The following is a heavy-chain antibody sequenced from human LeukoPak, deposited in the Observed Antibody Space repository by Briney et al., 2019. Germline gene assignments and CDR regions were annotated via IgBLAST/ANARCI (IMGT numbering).Heavy chain of an antibody. V-gene: IGHV1-8*02. CDR2: ISAYNGNT. CDR1: GGTFSSYA. D-gene: IGHD2-15*01. CDR3: ARAGGYCGRISCPYYFDY. Sequence: ASVKVSCKASGGTFSSYAISWVRQAPGQGLEWMGWISAYNGNTDYAQKFQGRVTMTRNTSISTAYMGLSSLRSEDTAVYYCARAGGYCGRISCPYYFDYWGQGSLVAVSS. J-gene: IGHJ4*02.